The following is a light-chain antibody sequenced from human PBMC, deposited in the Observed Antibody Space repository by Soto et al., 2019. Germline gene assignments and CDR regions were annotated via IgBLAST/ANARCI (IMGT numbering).Light chain of an antibody. CDR2: DAS. CDR1: QSVSSS. Sequence: VLTQSPATLSLSPGERATLSCRASQSVSSSLAWYQQKPGQAPRLLFYDASNRATGVPARFSGSGSGTDFPLTISSLEPEDFAVYYCQQYNNWRTFGQGTKVDIK. V-gene: IGKV3-11*01. J-gene: IGKJ1*01. CDR3: QQYNNWRT.